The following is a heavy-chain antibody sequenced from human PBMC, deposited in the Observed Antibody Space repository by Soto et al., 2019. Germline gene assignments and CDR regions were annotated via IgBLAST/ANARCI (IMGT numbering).Heavy chain of an antibody. V-gene: IGHV3-23*01. D-gene: IGHD3-10*01. CDR3: ARGVGSGSYYNQYNWFDP. J-gene: IGHJ5*02. CDR1: GFTFSSYA. CDR2: ISGSGGST. Sequence: PGGSLRLSCAASGFTFSSYAMSWVRQAPGKGLEWVSAISGSGGSTYYADSVKGRFTISRDNSKNTLYLQMNSLRAEDTAVYYCARGVGSGSYYNQYNWFDPWGQGTLVTVSS.